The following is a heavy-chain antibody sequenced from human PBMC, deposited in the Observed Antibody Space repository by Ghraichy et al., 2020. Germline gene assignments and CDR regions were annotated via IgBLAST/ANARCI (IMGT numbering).Heavy chain of an antibody. CDR1: GFTFSDYW. CDR3: ARHRHFNFDS. J-gene: IGHJ4*02. Sequence: GGFLRLSCIASGFTFSDYWVTWVRQAPGKGLEWVANVRQDESTSDYVDSVKGRFIFYSDNARNSLFLQMNNLRVEDKAVYYCARHRHFNFDSWGQGTLVTVSS. CDR2: VRQDESTS. V-gene: IGHV3-7*01. D-gene: IGHD3-3*02.